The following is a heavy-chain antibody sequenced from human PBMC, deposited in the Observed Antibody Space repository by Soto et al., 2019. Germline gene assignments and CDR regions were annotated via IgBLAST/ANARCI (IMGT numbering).Heavy chain of an antibody. CDR1: GYTFTGYY. V-gene: IGHV1-2*04. CDR3: ARSIAAAGTDYYYYGMDV. J-gene: IGHJ6*02. Sequence: ASVKVSCKASGYTFTGYYMHWVRQAPGQGLEWMGWINPNSGGTNYAQKFQGWVTMTRDTSISTAYMELSRLRSDDTAVYYCARSIAAAGTDYYYYGMDVWGQGTTVTVSS. D-gene: IGHD6-13*01. CDR2: INPNSGGT.